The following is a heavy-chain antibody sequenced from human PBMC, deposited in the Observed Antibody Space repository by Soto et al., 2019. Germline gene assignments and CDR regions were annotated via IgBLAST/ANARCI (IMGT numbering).Heavy chain of an antibody. CDR3: ARLVGAYQHYIDY. Sequence: EVQLVESGGGLVKPGGSLRLSCAASGFTFSSNSMIWVRQAPGKGLEWVSYIDSTSMHIYYADSVKGRFTITRDNAKKTVYLQLTSLRAEDTAVYYCARLVGAYQHYIDYWGQGTLVTVSS. CDR2: IDSTSMHI. J-gene: IGHJ4*02. D-gene: IGHD1-26*01. V-gene: IGHV3-21*02. CDR1: GFTFSSNS.